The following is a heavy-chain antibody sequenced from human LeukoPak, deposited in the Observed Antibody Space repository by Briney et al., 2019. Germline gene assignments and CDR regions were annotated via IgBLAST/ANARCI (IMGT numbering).Heavy chain of an antibody. CDR2: ISYDGSNK. CDR1: GFTFSSYA. Sequence: PGGSLRLSCAASGFTFSSYAMHWVRQAPGKGLEWVAVISYDGSNKYYADSVKGRFTISRDNSKSTLWLQMSSLRAEDAAVYYCARDPYDSNVSQNWFDPWGQGTLVTVSS. J-gene: IGHJ5*02. CDR3: ARDPYDSNVSQNWFDP. D-gene: IGHD3-22*01. V-gene: IGHV3-30*04.